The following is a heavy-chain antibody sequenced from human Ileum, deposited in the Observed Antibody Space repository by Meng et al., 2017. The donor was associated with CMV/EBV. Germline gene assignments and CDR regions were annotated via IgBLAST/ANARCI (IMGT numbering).Heavy chain of an antibody. V-gene: IGHV4-39*02. CDR1: GDSLSSNSHY. CDR2: MYYSGST. J-gene: IGHJ5*02. D-gene: IGHD6-13*01. CDR3: VRVVIAAGTDWFDP. Sequence: LRGSGQGLVKPSETSSLTCPVSGDSLSSNSHYWGWIRLPPGKGLEFIASMYYSGSTYYNPSLKSRTTISLDTSKNQFSLNLTSVTAADTAVYYCVRVVIAAGTDWFDPWGQGTLVTVSS.